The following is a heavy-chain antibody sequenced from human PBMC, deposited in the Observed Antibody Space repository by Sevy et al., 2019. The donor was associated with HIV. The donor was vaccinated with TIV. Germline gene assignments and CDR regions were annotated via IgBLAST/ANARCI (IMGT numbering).Heavy chain of an antibody. Sequence: GGSLRLSCAASGFTFSSYWMHWVRQAPGKGPVGVSGVNGDGSSTNYADSVKGRFTMSRDSAKNTLYLQMNSLRAEDTAVYFCVAADTWQDYWGQGTLVTVSS. CDR1: GFTFSSYW. CDR3: VAADTWQDY. V-gene: IGHV3-74*01. J-gene: IGHJ4*02. D-gene: IGHD2-15*01. CDR2: VNGDGSST.